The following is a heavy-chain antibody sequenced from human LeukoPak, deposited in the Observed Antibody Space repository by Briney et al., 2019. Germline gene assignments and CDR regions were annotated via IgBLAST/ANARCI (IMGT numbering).Heavy chain of an antibody. J-gene: IGHJ4*02. CDR3: ARGYYKSDY. CDR2: ISSSSGTI. D-gene: IGHD3-22*01. CDR1: GFTFSTYS. V-gene: IGHV3-48*01. Sequence: GGSLRLSCAASGFTFSTYSMNWVRQAPGKGLEWVSYISSSSGTIYYADSVKGRFTISRDNAKNSLYLQMNSLRAEDTAVYYCARGYYKSDYWGQGTLVTVSS.